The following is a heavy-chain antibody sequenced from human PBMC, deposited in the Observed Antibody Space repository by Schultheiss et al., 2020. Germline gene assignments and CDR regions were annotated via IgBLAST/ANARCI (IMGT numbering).Heavy chain of an antibody. D-gene: IGHD2-15*01. J-gene: IGHJ3*02. CDR3: ARRVGGWPDAFDI. V-gene: IGHV4-34*01. CDR1: GGSFSGYY. Sequence: SQTLSLTCAVYGGSFSGYYWSWIRQPPGKGLEWIGEINHSGSTNYNPSLKSRVTISVDTSKNQFSLKLSSVTAADTAVYYCARRVGGWPDAFDIWGQGTMVNVS. CDR2: INHSGST.